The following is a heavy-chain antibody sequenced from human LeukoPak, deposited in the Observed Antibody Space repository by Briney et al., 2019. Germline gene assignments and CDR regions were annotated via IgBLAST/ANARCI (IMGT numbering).Heavy chain of an antibody. CDR1: GYTFTGYY. CDR3: ARETLRRNYYGSGSYYKAPLGV. V-gene: IGHV1-2*02. CDR2: INPNSGGT. J-gene: IGHJ6*02. D-gene: IGHD3-10*01. Sequence: ASVKVSCKASGYTFTGYYMHWVRQAPGQGLEWMGWINPNSGGTNYAQEFQGRVTMTRDTSISTAYMELSRLRSDDTAVYYCARETLRRNYYGSGSYYKAPLGVWGQGTTVTVSS.